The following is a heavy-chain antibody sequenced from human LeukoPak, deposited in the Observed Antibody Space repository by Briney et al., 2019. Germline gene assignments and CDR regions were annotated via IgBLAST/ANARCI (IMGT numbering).Heavy chain of an antibody. Sequence: PSETLSLTCTVSGGSISSSSYYWGWIRQPPGKGLEWIGSIYYSGSTYYNPSLKSRVTISVDTSKNQFSLKLGSVTAADTAVYYCARTRYYYNSRSYGAQYYFDYWGQGTLVTVSS. CDR2: IYYSGST. CDR3: ARTRYYYNSRSYGAQYYFDY. J-gene: IGHJ4*02. D-gene: IGHD3-10*01. CDR1: GGSISSSSYY. V-gene: IGHV4-39*01.